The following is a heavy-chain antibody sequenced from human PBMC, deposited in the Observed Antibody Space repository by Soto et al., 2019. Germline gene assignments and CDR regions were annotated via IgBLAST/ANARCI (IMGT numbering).Heavy chain of an antibody. CDR1: GGTFSSYA. D-gene: IGHD2-8*01. CDR2: IIPIFGTA. V-gene: IGHV1-69*13. CDR3: ARASRRTNGPFDY. Sequence: GASVKVSCKASGGTFSSYAISWVRQAPGQGLEWMGGIIPIFGTANYAQKFQGRVTITADESTSTANMELSGLRSEDTAVYYCARASRRTNGPFDYWGQGTLVTVSS. J-gene: IGHJ4*02.